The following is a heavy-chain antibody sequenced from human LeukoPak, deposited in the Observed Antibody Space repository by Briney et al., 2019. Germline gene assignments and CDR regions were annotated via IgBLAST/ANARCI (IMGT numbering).Heavy chain of an antibody. Sequence: GGSLRLSCAASGFAFSTYGMHWVRQAPGKGLEWVAFIRYDGSNKYYADSVKGRFTISRDNSKNTLYLQMNSLRAEDTAVYYCAKDLGLPGYMDVWGKGTTVTVSS. J-gene: IGHJ6*03. CDR2: IRYDGSNK. V-gene: IGHV3-30*02. CDR3: AKDLGLPGYMDV. CDR1: GFAFSTYG. D-gene: IGHD3-10*01.